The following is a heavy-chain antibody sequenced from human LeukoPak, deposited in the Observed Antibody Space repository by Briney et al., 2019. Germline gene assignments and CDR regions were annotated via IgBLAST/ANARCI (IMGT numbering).Heavy chain of an antibody. CDR2: IKQDGSEK. CDR3: ARDPEQWLVPQWGALDY. CDR1: GFTFSDYY. D-gene: IGHD6-19*01. Sequence: YPGGSLRLSCAASGFTFSDYYMSWIRQAPGKGLEWVANIKQDGSEKYYVDSVKGRFTISRDNAKNSLYLQMNSLRAEDTAVYYCARDPEQWLVPQWGALDYWGQGTLVTVSS. V-gene: IGHV3-7*01. J-gene: IGHJ4*02.